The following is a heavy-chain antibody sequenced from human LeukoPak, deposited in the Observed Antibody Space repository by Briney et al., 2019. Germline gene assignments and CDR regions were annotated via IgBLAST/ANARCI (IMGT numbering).Heavy chain of an antibody. D-gene: IGHD3-22*01. J-gene: IGHJ4*02. CDR3: ARENPSGYYNRPIDY. CDR1: GASISSYY. Sequence: PSETLSLICTVSGASISSYYWSWIRQPPRKGLEWIGDIYYSGSIKYNPSLKSRVTMSVDTSKNQFSLKLSSVTAADTAIYYCARENPSGYYNRPIDYWGQGTLVTVSS. V-gene: IGHV4-59*01. CDR2: IYYSGSI.